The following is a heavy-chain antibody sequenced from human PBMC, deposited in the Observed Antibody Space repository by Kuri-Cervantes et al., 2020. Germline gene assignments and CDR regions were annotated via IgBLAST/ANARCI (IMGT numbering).Heavy chain of an antibody. J-gene: IGHJ6*02. D-gene: IGHD3-10*01. CDR2: ISSSGSTI. CDR1: GFTFDDYA. CDR3: ARDRGMMLLWFGGGMDV. Sequence: GESLKISCAASGFTFDDYAMHWVRQAPGKGLEWVSYISSSGSTIYYADSVKGRFIISRDNSKNTLDLQMNSLRAEDTAVYYCARDRGMMLLWFGGGMDVWGQGTTVTVSS. V-gene: IGHV3-48*01.